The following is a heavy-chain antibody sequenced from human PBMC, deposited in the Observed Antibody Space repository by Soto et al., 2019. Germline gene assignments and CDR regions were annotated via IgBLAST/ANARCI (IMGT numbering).Heavy chain of an antibody. V-gene: IGHV3-23*01. Sequence: EVQLLESGGGLVQPGGSLRLSCAASGFTFSSYAMSWVRQAPGKGLEWVSGISGSGGSTYYADSVKGRFTISRDNSKNTLYLQMNSLRAEDTAVYYCAKDYGDIYGYCDLWGRGNLVTGSS. CDR1: GFTFSSYA. J-gene: IGHJ2*01. CDR2: ISGSGGST. D-gene: IGHD4-17*01. CDR3: AKDYGDIYGYCDL.